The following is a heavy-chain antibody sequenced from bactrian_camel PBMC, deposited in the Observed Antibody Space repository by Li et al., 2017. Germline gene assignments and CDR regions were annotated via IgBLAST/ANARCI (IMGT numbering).Heavy chain of an antibody. D-gene: IGHD2*01. Sequence: HVQLVESGGGSVQDGGSLRLSCAARTGTFRSACMGWIRQVSGKEREGVASIDSDGETTYADSVKGRFTISRDSAKNTLYLQMNNLKPEDTAMYYCGTNKYCRGSACCYSDFSHWGQGTQVTVS. V-gene: IGHV3S68*01. CDR2: IDSDGET. CDR1: TGTFRSAC. CDR3: GTNKYCRGSACCYSDFSH. J-gene: IGHJ4*01.